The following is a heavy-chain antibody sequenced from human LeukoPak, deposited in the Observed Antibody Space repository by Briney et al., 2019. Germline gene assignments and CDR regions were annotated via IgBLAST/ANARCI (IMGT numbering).Heavy chain of an antibody. Sequence: SGPTLVKPTQTLTLTCTFSGFSLSTSGVGVGWIRQPPGKALEWLALIYWDDDKRYSPSLKSRLTITKDTSKNQVVLTMINMDPVDTATYYCAHGTEVRGVINAFVIWGQGTMVTVSS. CDR1: GFSLSTSGVG. J-gene: IGHJ3*02. V-gene: IGHV2-5*02. CDR2: IYWDDDK. D-gene: IGHD3-10*01. CDR3: AHGTEVRGVINAFVI.